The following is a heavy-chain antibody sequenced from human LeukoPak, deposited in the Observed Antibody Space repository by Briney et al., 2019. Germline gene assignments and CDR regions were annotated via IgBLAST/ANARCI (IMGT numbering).Heavy chain of an antibody. CDR3: ARSGLSSSWYPLDY. CDR1: GYTFTGYY. J-gene: IGHJ4*02. D-gene: IGHD6-13*01. Sequence: ASVKVSCKASGYTFTGYYMHWVRQAPGQGLEWMGWINPNSGGTNYAQKFQGRVAMTRDTSISTAYMELSRLRSDDTAVYYCARSGLSSSWYPLDYWGQGTLVTVSS. CDR2: INPNSGGT. V-gene: IGHV1-2*02.